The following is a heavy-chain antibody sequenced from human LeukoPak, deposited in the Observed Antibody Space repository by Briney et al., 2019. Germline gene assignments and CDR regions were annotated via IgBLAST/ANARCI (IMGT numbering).Heavy chain of an antibody. CDR1: GFTFTSYA. CDR2: ISGSGDTT. CDR3: AKDSDSSWSNWFDP. J-gene: IGHJ5*02. D-gene: IGHD6-13*01. Sequence: GGSLRLSCAASGFTFTSYAMSWVRQAPGKGLEWVSAISGSGDTTYYADSVKGRFTISRDNSKNTLYLQMNSLRAEDTAVYYCAKDSDSSWSNWFDPWGQGTLVTVSS. V-gene: IGHV3-23*01.